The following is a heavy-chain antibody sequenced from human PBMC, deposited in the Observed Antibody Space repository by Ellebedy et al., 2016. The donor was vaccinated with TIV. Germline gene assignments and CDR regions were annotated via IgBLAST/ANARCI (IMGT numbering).Heavy chain of an antibody. V-gene: IGHV4-30-4*02. CDR1: GGSISSGDYY. CDR3: ARDQGSYSPNNWFDP. D-gene: IGHD1-26*01. CDR2: IYYSGST. J-gene: IGHJ5*02. Sequence: SETLSLXCTVSGGSISSGDYYWSWIRQPPGKGLEWIGYIYYSGSTYYNPSLKSRVTISVDTSKNQFSLKLSSVTAADTAVYYCARDQGSYSPNNWFDPWGQGTLVTVSS.